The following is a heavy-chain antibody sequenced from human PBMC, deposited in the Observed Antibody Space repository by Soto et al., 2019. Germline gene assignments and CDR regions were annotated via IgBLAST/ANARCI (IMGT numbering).Heavy chain of an antibody. CDR1: GDSVSSNSAG. Sequence: TLALTCAITGDSVSSNSAGWSWVRQSPSRGLEWLGRTYYRSKWYYEYAVSVRGRITINPDTSKNQYSLQLNSVTPEDTAVYFCARGEQYSGRIFDYWGQGTLVTVSS. V-gene: IGHV6-1*01. D-gene: IGHD1-26*01. CDR2: TYYRSKWYY. CDR3: ARGEQYSGRIFDY. J-gene: IGHJ4*01.